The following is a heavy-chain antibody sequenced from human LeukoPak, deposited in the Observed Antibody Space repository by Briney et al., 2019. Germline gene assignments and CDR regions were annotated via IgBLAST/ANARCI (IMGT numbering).Heavy chain of an antibody. D-gene: IGHD3-22*01. CDR1: GFTFDDYG. V-gene: IGHV3-20*04. Sequence: PGGSLRLSCAASGFTFDDYGMSWVRQAPGKGLEWVSGINWNGGSTGYADSVKGRFTISRDNSKNTLYLQMNSLRAEDTAVYYCVRQNPFSITMMANFDYWGQGTLVTVSS. J-gene: IGHJ4*02. CDR2: INWNGGST. CDR3: VRQNPFSITMMANFDY.